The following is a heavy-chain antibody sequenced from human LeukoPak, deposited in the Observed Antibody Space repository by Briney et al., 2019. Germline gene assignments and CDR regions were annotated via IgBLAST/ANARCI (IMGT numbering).Heavy chain of an antibody. CDR3: ARPGVRGAITGVDY. D-gene: IGHD3-10*01. V-gene: IGHV4-39*01. CDR2: IYYSGST. Sequence: SETLSLTCTVSGGSISSSSYYWGWIRQPPGKGLEWIGSIYYSGSTYYNPSLKSRVTISVDTSKNQFSLKLSSVTAADTAVYYCARPGVRGAITGVDYWGQGTLVTVSS. CDR1: GGSISSSSYY. J-gene: IGHJ4*02.